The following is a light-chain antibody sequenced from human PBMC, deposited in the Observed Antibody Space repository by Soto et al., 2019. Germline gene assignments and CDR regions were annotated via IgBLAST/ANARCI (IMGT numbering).Light chain of an antibody. Sequence: ETLMTQSPATLSVSPGDRATLSCRASQSVNNNLAWYQQKLGQAPRVLIYGASTRATGIPARFTGSGSGTEFILTIAGLQSEDSAVYYCQEYNALPWTFGQGTKVEFK. CDR2: GAS. CDR3: QEYNALPWT. V-gene: IGKV3-15*01. J-gene: IGKJ1*01. CDR1: QSVNNN.